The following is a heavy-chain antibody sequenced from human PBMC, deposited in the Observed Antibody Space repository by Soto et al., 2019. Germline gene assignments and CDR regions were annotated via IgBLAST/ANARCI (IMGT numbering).Heavy chain of an antibody. V-gene: IGHV2-5*01. J-gene: IGHJ5*02. Sequence: SGATLFSPTHALTLTCTFSVFSLSTSLVCLVWIRQPPGDGLDWLALIYWNDDKRYSPSLKSRLTITKDTSKNQVVLTITNMDPVDTATYYCAHSAQLVIKKRHKRWLDQWGQGTLVTVSS. CDR3: AHSAQLVIKKRHKRWLDQ. D-gene: IGHD6-13*01. CDR2: IYWNDDK. CDR1: VFSLSTSLVC.